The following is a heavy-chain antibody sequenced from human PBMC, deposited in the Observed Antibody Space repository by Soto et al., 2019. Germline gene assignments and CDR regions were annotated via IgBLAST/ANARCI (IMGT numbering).Heavy chain of an antibody. CDR2: ISWSGTNI. J-gene: IGHJ5*02. Sequence: EVHLVESGGGLVQPGRSLKLSCVASGFTFDDYSMYWVRQAPGKGPEWVSGISWSGTNIAYADSVKGRFTISRDNAKNTPYLQMNSLRADDTDLYYCAKGGSADLTSAAGKGNWFDLSREGSLGSVSS. V-gene: IGHV3-9*01. CDR3: AKGGSADLTSAAGKGNWFDL. D-gene: IGHD6-13*01. CDR1: GFTFDDYS.